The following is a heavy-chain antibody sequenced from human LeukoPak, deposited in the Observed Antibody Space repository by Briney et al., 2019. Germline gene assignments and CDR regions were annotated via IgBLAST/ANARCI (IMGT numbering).Heavy chain of an antibody. V-gene: IGHV3-64*01. D-gene: IGHD1-26*01. Sequence: GGSLRLSCAASGFTFSSYAMHWVRQVTGKGLEYVSAISDNGGRTYYANSVKGRFTISRDNSKNTLYLQMGSLRAEDMAVYYCATLTSGSCAHWGQGTLVTVSS. CDR2: ISDNGGRT. J-gene: IGHJ4*02. CDR3: ATLTSGSCAH. CDR1: GFTFSSYA.